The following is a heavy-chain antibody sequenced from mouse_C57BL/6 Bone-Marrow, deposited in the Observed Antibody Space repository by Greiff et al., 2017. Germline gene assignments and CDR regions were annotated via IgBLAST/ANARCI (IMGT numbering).Heavy chain of an antibody. D-gene: IGHD1-1*01. CDR3: AYYGSKGY. V-gene: IGHV1-4*01. CDR1: GYTFTSYT. Sequence: QVQLQQSGAELVRPGASVKMSCKASGYTFTSYTMHWVKQRPGQGLEWIGYINPSSGYTKYNQKFKDKATLTADKSSSTAYMQLGSLTSEDSAVYYCAYYGSKGYWGQGTTVTVSS. CDR2: INPSSGYT. J-gene: IGHJ2*01.